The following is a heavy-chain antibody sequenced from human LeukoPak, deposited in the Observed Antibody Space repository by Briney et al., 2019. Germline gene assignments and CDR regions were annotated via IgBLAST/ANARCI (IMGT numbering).Heavy chain of an antibody. Sequence: GASVKVSFKASGYTFTIYYMHWVRQAPGQGLEWMGIINPSGGSTSYAQKVQGRVTMTRDRYTSTVYMELSSLRYEDTAVYYCARRNPSTSCYDYWGQGTLVTVSS. CDR3: ARRNPSTSCYDY. D-gene: IGHD2-2*01. V-gene: IGHV1-46*01. CDR2: INPSGGST. J-gene: IGHJ4*02. CDR1: GYTFTIYY.